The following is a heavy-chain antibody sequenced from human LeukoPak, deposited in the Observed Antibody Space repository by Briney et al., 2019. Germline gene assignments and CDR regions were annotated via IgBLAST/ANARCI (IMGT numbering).Heavy chain of an antibody. D-gene: IGHD6-13*01. V-gene: IGHV4-61*02. CDR3: AKISGYSTSWTPDY. CDR1: ASISSGDYY. CDR2: VSASGYT. Sequence: SETLSLTCTVSASISSGDYYWNWIRQPAGKGLEWIGRVSASGYTNYNPSLRSRITISVDTSMNQFSLELTSVTAPDTAVYYCAKISGYSTSWTPDYWGQGTLVTVSS. J-gene: IGHJ4*02.